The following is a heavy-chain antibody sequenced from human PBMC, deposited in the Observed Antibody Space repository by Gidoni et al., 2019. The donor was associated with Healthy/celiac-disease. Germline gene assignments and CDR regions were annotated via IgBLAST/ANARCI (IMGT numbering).Heavy chain of an antibody. V-gene: IGHV5-51*01. CDR3: ARNRNLAGTTDWFDP. Sequence: EVQLVQSGAEVKKPGEPLTISCKGSGYSFTSYWIGWVRQMPGKGLEWMGIIYPGDSDTRYSPSFQGQVTISADKSISTAYLQWSSLKASDTAMYYCARNRNLAGTTDWFDPWGQGTLVTVSS. CDR2: IYPGDSDT. D-gene: IGHD1-7*01. J-gene: IGHJ5*02. CDR1: GYSFTSYW.